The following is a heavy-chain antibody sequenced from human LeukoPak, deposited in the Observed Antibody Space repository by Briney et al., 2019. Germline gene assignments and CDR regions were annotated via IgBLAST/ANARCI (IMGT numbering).Heavy chain of an antibody. V-gene: IGHV3-53*01. Sequence: PGGSLRLSCIGSGFTVSSNYVTWVRQAPGKGLEWLSLIYTDGGTNYAGSVKGRFTISRDNSKNTLYLQMNSLTADDTAVYYCAIFRWGSTWYYADPWGQGTLVTVSS. J-gene: IGHJ5*02. D-gene: IGHD6-13*01. CDR2: IYTDGGT. CDR3: AIFRWGSTWYYADP. CDR1: GFTVSSNY.